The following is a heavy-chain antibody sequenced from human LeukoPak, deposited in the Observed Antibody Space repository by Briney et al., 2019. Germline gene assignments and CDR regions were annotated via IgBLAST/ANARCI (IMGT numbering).Heavy chain of an antibody. J-gene: IGHJ4*02. D-gene: IGHD6-19*01. CDR3: ARERKTGSAYHFDY. CDR2: TSCTAGYI. CDR1: GFTFRDYY. Sequence: GGSLRLSCAAFGFTFRDYYVSWIPEAPGEALEWISHTSCTAGYINYAVSEKGRFTISRDNTKNSLYLQLNSLRAEDTAVYYCARERKTGSAYHFDYWGQGTPVTVSS. V-gene: IGHV3-11*06.